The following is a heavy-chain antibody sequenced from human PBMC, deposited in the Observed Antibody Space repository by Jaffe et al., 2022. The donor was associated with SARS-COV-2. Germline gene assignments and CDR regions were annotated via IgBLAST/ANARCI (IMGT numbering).Heavy chain of an antibody. D-gene: IGHD2-15*01. CDR2: ISYDGSNK. J-gene: IGHJ4*02. V-gene: IGHV3-30*18. CDR1: GFTFSSYG. CDR3: AKFVNIHGGNPTDY. Sequence: QVQLVESGGGVVQPGRSLRLSCAASGFTFSSYGMHWVRQAPGKGLEWVAVISYDGSNKYYADSVKGRFTISRDNSKNTLYLQMNSLRAEDTAVYYCAKFVNIHGGNPTDYWGQGTLVTVSS.